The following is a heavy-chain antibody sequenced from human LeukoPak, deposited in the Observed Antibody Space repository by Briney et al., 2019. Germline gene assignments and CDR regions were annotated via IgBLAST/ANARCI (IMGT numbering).Heavy chain of an antibody. J-gene: IGHJ4*02. CDR3: ARLSSTYSSGWYVY. Sequence: GGSLSLSCAASGFTFDDYGMSWVRQAPGKGLEWVSGINWNGGSTGYADSVKGRFTISRDNAKNSLYLQMNSLRAEDTALYYCARLSSTYSSGWYVYWGQGTLVTVSS. V-gene: IGHV3-20*04. CDR2: INWNGGST. D-gene: IGHD6-19*01. CDR1: GFTFDDYG.